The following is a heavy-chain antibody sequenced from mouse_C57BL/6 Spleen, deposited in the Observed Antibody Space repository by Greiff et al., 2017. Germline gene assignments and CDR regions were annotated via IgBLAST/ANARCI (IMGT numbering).Heavy chain of an antibody. CDR3: TTTGPYGNCFDY. CDR1: GFNIKDYY. J-gene: IGHJ2*01. V-gene: IGHV14-1*01. Sequence: EVKLQESGAELVRPGASVTLSCTASGFNIKDYYMHWVKQRPEQGLEWIGRIDPEDGDTEYAPKFQGKATMTADTSTNTAYLQLSSLTSEDTAVYYCTTTGPYGNCFDYWGQGTTLTVSS. D-gene: IGHD2-1*01. CDR2: IDPEDGDT.